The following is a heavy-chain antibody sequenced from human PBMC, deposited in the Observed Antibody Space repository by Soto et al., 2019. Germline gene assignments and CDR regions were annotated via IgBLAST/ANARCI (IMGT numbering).Heavy chain of an antibody. D-gene: IGHD2-15*01. V-gene: IGHV1-8*01. CDR1: GYTFINYD. CDR3: SRTPDDY. J-gene: IGHJ4*02. CDR2: MNPKSGKT. Sequence: ASVKVSCKTSGYTFINYDINWVRQAPGKGLEWMGLMNPKSGKTGYAQKFQGRVSMTRDTSTSTAYMELNSLRSEDTATYYCSRTPDDYWGQGTLVTVSS.